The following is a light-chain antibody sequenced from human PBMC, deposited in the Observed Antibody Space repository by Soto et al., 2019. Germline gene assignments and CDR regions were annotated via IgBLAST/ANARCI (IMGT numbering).Light chain of an antibody. CDR2: EVS. V-gene: IGLV2-8*01. CDR3: CSYVAGDSWV. Sequence: QLVLTQPPSASGSPGQAVTISCTGSDSDVGGHSHVSWYQQHPGEAPKLMIYEVSKRPSGVPDRFSGSKSGNTASLTVSGLQADDEADYYCCSYVAGDSWVFGGGTKLTVL. CDR1: DSDVGGHSH. J-gene: IGLJ3*02.